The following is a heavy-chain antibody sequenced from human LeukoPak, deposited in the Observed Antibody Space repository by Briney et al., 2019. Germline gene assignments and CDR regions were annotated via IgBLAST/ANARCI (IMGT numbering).Heavy chain of an antibody. J-gene: IGHJ4*02. D-gene: IGHD3-22*01. V-gene: IGHV4-39*07. CDR3: ARDLSYYYDSSGYYLDY. Sequence: PSETLSLTCAVSGGSMTTRNYYWGWIRQPPGKGLEWIGHKYYSGSTYYNPSLKSRVSISVDTTIYQFSLNLSSVTAADTAVYYCARDLSYYYDSSGYYLDYWGQGTLVTVSS. CDR2: KYYSGST. CDR1: GGSMTTRNYY.